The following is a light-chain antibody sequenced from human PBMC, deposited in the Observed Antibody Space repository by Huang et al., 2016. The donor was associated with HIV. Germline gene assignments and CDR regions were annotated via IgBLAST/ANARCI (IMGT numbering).Light chain of an antibody. CDR1: QNINTN. Sequence: EIVMTQSPGTLSVAPGERATLSCRASQNINTNLAWFQQKPGQAPRLLIYAESTRTAGFPARFSGSGSRTEFTLTISSLQSEDIAVYYCQQYNDWPRSFGQGTKVEIK. V-gene: IGKV3-15*01. J-gene: IGKJ1*01. CDR2: AES. CDR3: QQYNDWPRS.